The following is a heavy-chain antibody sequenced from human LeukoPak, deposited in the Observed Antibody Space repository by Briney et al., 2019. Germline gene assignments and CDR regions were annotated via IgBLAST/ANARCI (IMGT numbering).Heavy chain of an antibody. CDR1: RFTVSSNY. CDR2: ISGSGAGT. V-gene: IGHV3-23*01. D-gene: IGHD6-19*01. J-gene: IGHJ4*02. Sequence: GGSLRLSCAASRFTVSSNYMTWVRQAPGKGLEWVSAISGSGAGTYNADSVKGRFTISRDNSKNTLYLQMNGLRAEDTAVYYCATVKGGSYTSLDYWGQGTLVTVSS. CDR3: ATVKGGSYTSLDY.